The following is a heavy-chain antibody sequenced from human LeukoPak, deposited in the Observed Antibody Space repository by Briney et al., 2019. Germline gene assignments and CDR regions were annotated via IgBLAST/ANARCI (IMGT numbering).Heavy chain of an antibody. CDR1: GFSFSSYG. D-gene: IGHD5-24*01. J-gene: IGHJ4*02. V-gene: IGHV3-30*18. CDR2: ISYDGSNK. CDR3: AKGGEMATIGGIGGYFDY. Sequence: HPGGSLRLSCAASGFSFSSYGMHWVRQAPGKGLEWVAVISYDGSNKYYADSVKGRFTISRDNSKNTLYLQMNSLRAEDTAVYYCAKGGEMATIGGIGGYFDYWGQGTLVTVSS.